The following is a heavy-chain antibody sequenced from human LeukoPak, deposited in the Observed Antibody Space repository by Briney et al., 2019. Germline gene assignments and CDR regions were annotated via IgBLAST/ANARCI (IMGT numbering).Heavy chain of an antibody. CDR1: GFTFSSYT. CDR3: ARDLEDYNNYGEMAI. D-gene: IGHD4-11*01. Sequence: GGSLRLSCTVSGFTFSSYTMNWVRQAPGKGLEWVSTISTSSSYKYYADSVKGRFTITRDNAKNSLYLQMNSLRAEDTAVYYCARDLEDYNNYGEMAIWGQGTLVTVSS. V-gene: IGHV3-21*01. CDR2: ISTSSSYK. J-gene: IGHJ4*02.